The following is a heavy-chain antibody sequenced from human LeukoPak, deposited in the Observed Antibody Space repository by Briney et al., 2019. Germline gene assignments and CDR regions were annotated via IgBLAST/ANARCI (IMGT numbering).Heavy chain of an antibody. D-gene: IGHD3-22*01. J-gene: IGHJ4*02. CDR2: ISSNGGST. CDR3: ASIDGSGYYYGY. CDR1: GFTFSSYA. V-gene: IGHV3-64*01. Sequence: GGSLRLSCAASGFTFSSYAMHWVRQAPGKGLEYVSAISSNGGSTYYANSVKGRFTISRDNSKNTLYLQMGSLRAEDMAVYYCASIDGSGYYYGYWGQGTLVTVPS.